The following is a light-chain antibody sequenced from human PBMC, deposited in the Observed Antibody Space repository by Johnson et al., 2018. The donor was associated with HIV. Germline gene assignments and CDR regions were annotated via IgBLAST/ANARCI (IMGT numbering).Light chain of an antibody. J-gene: IGLJ1*01. CDR3: GRWDDSLSTYV. CDR1: SSNIENNY. V-gene: IGLV1-51*02. Sequence: QSVLTQPPSVSAPPGQKVTISCSGSSSNIENNYVSWYQQLPETAPKLLIYENNKRPSGIPDRFSGSKSGTSATLGITGLQPGDEADYYCGRWDDSLSTYVFGTGTKVTVL. CDR2: ENN.